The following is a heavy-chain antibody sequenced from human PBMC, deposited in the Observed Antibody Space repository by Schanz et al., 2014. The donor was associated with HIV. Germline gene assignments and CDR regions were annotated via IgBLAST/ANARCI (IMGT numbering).Heavy chain of an antibody. V-gene: IGHV3-21*04. D-gene: IGHD2-8*01. CDR2: ISTSGSYI. CDR3: ANSGYCTSGICYTRGTGVDV. J-gene: IGHJ6*02. CDR1: GFTFSSYG. Sequence: VQLVESGGGVVQPGRSLRLSCAASGFTFSSYGMHWVRQAPGQGLEWVSSISTSGSYIYYLDSVKGRFTISRDNAKNSVYLQMNSLRAEDTAVYYCANSGYCTSGICYTRGTGVDVWGQGTTVTVSS.